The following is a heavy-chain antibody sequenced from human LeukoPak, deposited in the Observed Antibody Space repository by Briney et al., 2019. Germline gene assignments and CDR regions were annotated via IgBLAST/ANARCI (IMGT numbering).Heavy chain of an antibody. D-gene: IGHD6-6*01. Sequence: PSQTLSLTCANSGDSVSSNSAAWNWTRQSPSRGLEWLGRTYYRSKWYNDYAVSVKSRITINPDTSKNQFSLQLNSVTPEDTAVYYCSRSSIAARRLQNWFDPWGQGTLVTVSS. CDR3: SRSSIAARRLQNWFDP. CDR2: TYYRSKWYN. CDR1: GDSVSSNSAA. V-gene: IGHV6-1*01. J-gene: IGHJ5*02.